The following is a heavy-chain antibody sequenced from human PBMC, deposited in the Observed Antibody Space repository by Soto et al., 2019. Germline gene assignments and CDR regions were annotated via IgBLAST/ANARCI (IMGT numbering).Heavy chain of an antibody. CDR1: GGTFSSYA. V-gene: IGHV1-69*06. D-gene: IGHD2-2*01. CDR3: ARGKTVVVPALGSYYYYGMDV. J-gene: IGHJ6*02. CDR2: IIPIFGTA. Sequence: QVQLVQSGAEVKKPGSSVKVSCKASGGTFSSYAISWVRQAPGQGLEWMGGIIPIFGTANYAQKFQGRVTITADKSTSTAYMELSSLRSEDTAVYYCARGKTVVVPALGSYYYYGMDVWGQGTTVTVSS.